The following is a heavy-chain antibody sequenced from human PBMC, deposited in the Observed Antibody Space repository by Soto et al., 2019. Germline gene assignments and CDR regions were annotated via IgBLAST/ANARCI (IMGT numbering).Heavy chain of an antibody. J-gene: IGHJ5*02. CDR2: ISHSGST. D-gene: IGHD3-22*01. Sequence: QLQLQESGSGLVKPSQTLSLTCAVSGGSVSSGDYSWSWIRQPPGKGLEWIGYISHSGSTYNPSLKSRVTMSIDRSKNQVSLKLTAVTAADTAVYYCARGEFYDTSGYPHRGWFDPWGQGTLVTVSS. CDR3: ARGEFYDTSGYPHRGWFDP. CDR1: GGSVSSGDYS. V-gene: IGHV4-30-2*01.